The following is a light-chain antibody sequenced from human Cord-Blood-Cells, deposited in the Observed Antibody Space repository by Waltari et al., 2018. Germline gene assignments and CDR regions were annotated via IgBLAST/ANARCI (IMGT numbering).Light chain of an antibody. V-gene: IGLV2-23*01. CDR1: SSDVGGYNL. CDR3: SSYAGSSNWV. J-gene: IGLJ3*02. CDR2: EGS. Sequence: QSALTQPASASGSPGQSVTISCTGTSSDVGGYNLVSWYQQHPGKAPKLMIYEGSKRPSGVSNRFSGSKSGNTASLTISGLQAEDEADYYCSSYAGSSNWVFGGGTKLTVL.